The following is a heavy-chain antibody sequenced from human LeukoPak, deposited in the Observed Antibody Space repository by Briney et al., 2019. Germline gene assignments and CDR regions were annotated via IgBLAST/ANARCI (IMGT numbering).Heavy chain of an antibody. CDR3: AREPTSDYYDSSGYYKTHYFDY. CDR1: GFTFSSYG. CDR2: IWYDGSNK. Sequence: GRSLRLSCAASGFTFSSYGMHWVRQAPGKELEWVAVIWYDGSNKYYADSVKGRFTISRDNSKNTLYLQMNSLRAEDTAVYYCAREPTSDYYDSSGYYKTHYFDYWGQGTLVTVSS. D-gene: IGHD3-22*01. V-gene: IGHV3-33*01. J-gene: IGHJ4*02.